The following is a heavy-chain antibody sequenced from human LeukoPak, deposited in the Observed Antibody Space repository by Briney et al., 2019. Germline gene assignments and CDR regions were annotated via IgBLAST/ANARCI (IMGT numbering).Heavy chain of an antibody. J-gene: IGHJ4*02. CDR3: ARDPRFSYFDY. CDR2: ISTRGRTI. V-gene: IGHV3-48*03. D-gene: IGHD2/OR15-2a*01. Sequence: GGSLRLSCAASGFTFNNYEMNWVRQAPGKGLEWVSYISTRGRTIYYADSVKGRFTISRDNAKNSLYLQMNSPRAEDTAVYYCARDPRFSYFDYWGQGTLVTVSS. CDR1: GFTFNNYE.